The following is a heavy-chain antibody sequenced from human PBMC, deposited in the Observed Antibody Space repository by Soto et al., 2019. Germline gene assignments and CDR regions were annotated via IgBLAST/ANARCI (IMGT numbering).Heavy chain of an antibody. V-gene: IGHV3-11*06. CDR2: SSNSGSFT. CDR3: VKSGDNYNALDY. Sequence: VGSLRLSGTASGFTLSDHHMSWIRQAPGKGLEWIGYSSNSGSFTRYADSVKGRFSISRDNAKNSLYLQINSLRGDDTAIYYCVKSGDNYNALDYWGQGTPVTVSS. D-gene: IGHD1-1*01. J-gene: IGHJ4*02. CDR1: GFTLSDHH.